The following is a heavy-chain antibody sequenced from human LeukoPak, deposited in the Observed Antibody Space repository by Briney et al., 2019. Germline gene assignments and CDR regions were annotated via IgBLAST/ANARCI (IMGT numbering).Heavy chain of an antibody. CDR3: ARGRESTAIVYGMDV. J-gene: IGHJ6*02. CDR1: GGSFSGYY. D-gene: IGHD5-18*01. V-gene: IGHV4-34*01. CDR2: INHSGST. Sequence: SETLSLTYAVYGGSFSGYYWSWIRQPPGKGLEWIGEINHSGSTNYNPSLKSRVTISVDTSKNQFSLKLSSVTAADTAVYYCARGRESTAIVYGMDVWGQGTTVTVSS.